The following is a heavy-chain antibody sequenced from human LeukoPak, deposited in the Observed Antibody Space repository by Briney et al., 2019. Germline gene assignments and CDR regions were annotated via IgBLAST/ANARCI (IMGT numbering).Heavy chain of an antibody. CDR3: AKETPNTGWFDP. Sequence: ASVKVSCKASGHTFTTYYVHLVRQAPGQGLEWMGVINPSGDGTNYPQRFQGGVTLTRDTSTGTVYMELSSLRSEDTAIYYCAKETPNTGWFDPWGQGTLVTVSS. V-gene: IGHV1-46*01. J-gene: IGHJ5*02. D-gene: IGHD1-14*01. CDR1: GHTFTTYY. CDR2: INPSGDGT.